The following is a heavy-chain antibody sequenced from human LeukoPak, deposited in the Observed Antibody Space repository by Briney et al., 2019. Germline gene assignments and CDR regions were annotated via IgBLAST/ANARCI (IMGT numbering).Heavy chain of an antibody. J-gene: IGHJ4*02. D-gene: IGHD6-19*01. V-gene: IGHV1-46*01. CDR1: GYTFTSYY. CDR2: INPSGGST. Sequence: GASVKVSCKASGYTFTSYYMHWVRQAPGQGLEWMGIINPSGGSTSYAQKFQGRVTMTRDMSTSTVYMELSSLRFEDTAVYYCARDLWAGIAVAGILSYWGQGTLVTVSS. CDR3: ARDLWAGIAVAGILSY.